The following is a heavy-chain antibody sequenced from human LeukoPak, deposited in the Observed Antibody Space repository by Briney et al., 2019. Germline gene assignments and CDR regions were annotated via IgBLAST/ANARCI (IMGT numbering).Heavy chain of an antibody. Sequence: GGSLRLSCAASGFSFSSYGVQWVRQAPGKGLEWVAVISYDGSNKYYTDSVKGRFTISRDNSKNTLYLQMNSLRAEDTAVYYCAKDGGNGFTYADYWGQGTQVTVSS. J-gene: IGHJ4*02. CDR2: ISYDGSNK. CDR1: GFSFSSYG. CDR3: AKDGGNGFTYADY. D-gene: IGHD3-16*01. V-gene: IGHV3-30*18.